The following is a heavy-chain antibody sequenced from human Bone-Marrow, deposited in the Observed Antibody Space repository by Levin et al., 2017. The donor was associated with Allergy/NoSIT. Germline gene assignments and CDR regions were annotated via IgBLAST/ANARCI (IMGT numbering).Heavy chain of an antibody. CDR2: INHSGST. V-gene: IGHV4-34*01. J-gene: IGHJ5*02. CDR3: ARAWVVVVIKITGWFDP. D-gene: IGHD3-22*01. CDR1: GGSFSGYY. Sequence: PSETLSLTCAVYGGSFSGYYWSWIRQPPGKGLEWIGEINHSGSTNYNPSLKSRVTISVDTSKNQFSLKLSSVTAADTAVYYCARAWVVVVIKITGWFDPWGQGTLVTVSS.